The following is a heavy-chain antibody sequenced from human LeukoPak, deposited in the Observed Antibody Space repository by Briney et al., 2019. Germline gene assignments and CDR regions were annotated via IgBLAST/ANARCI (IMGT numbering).Heavy chain of an antibody. J-gene: IGHJ4*02. CDR1: GFTFSTYS. CDR3: ARILGADEGADY. D-gene: IGHD1-26*01. V-gene: IGHV3-48*02. Sequence: PGGSLILSCAASGFTFSTYSINWVRQTPGKGLEWISYTSGSGTSIYYADSVKGRFTISRDNVKNSLYLQMDSLRDEDTAVYYCARILGADEGADYWGQGTLVTVSS. CDR2: TSGSGTSI.